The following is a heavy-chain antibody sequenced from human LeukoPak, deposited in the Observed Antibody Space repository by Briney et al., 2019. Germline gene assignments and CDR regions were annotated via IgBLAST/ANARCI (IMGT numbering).Heavy chain of an antibody. CDR1: GGSISSGSYY. CDR2: IYTSGST. Sequence: SETLSLTCTVSGGSISSGSYYWSWIRQPAGKGLEWIGRIYTSGSTNYNPSLKSRVTISGYASKNQFSLKLSSVTAADTAVYYCTRGSIFADYWGQGTLVTVSS. V-gene: IGHV4-61*02. CDR3: TRGSIFADY. D-gene: IGHD3-3*01. J-gene: IGHJ4*02.